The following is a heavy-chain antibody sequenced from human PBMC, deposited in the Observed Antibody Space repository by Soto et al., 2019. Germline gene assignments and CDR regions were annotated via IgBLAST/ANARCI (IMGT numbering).Heavy chain of an antibody. D-gene: IGHD3-3*01. J-gene: IGHJ4*02. CDR3: ARGGRVGYYDFWSGYYWDY. CDR2: INPNSGGT. Sequence: ASVKVSCKASGYTFTGYYMHWVRQAPGQGLEWMGWINPNSGGTNYAQKFQGWVTMTRDTSISTAYMELSRLRSDDTAVYYCARGGRVGYYDFWSGYYWDYWGQGTLVTVSS. CDR1: GYTFTGYY. V-gene: IGHV1-2*04.